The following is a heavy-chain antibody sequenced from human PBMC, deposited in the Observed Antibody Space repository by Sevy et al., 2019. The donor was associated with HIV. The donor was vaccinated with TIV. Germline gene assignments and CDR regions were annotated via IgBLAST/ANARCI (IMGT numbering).Heavy chain of an antibody. CDR3: ARDRGSGKNVFFDY. D-gene: IGHD3-10*01. CDR1: GFTFSSYA. Sequence: GGSRRLSCAASGFTFSSYAMHWVRQAPGKALEGVAVISYDGSNKYYTDSVKGRFTISRDNSKNTLYLQMNSLRTEDTAVYYCARDRGSGKNVFFDYWGQGTLVTVSS. V-gene: IGHV3-30-3*01. CDR2: ISYDGSNK. J-gene: IGHJ4*02.